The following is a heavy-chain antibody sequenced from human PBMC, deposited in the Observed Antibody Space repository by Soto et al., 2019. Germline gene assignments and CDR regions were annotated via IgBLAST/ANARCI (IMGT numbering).Heavy chain of an antibody. Sequence: EVQLVESGGGLVQPGGSLRLSCAASGFTFSSYWMHWVRQAAGKGLVWVSRINSDGSRTSYADSVKGRFTISRDNAKNTLYLQMNSLRAEDTAVYYCARGCRYYDYIWGSYRCDAFDIWGQGTMVTVSS. V-gene: IGHV3-74*01. J-gene: IGHJ3*02. CDR3: ARGCRYYDYIWGSYRCDAFDI. CDR2: INSDGSRT. D-gene: IGHD3-16*02. CDR1: GFTFSSYW.